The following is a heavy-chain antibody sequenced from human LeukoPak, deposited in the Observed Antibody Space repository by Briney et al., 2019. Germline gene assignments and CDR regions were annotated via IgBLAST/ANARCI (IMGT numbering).Heavy chain of an antibody. D-gene: IGHD2-15*01. CDR2: IFPGDSDT. CDR3: ARQSGPPYCSSGSCYTDY. V-gene: IGHV5-51*01. Sequence: GESLKISCKGSGYSFTNHWIGWVRQMPGKGLEWMGIIFPGDSDTRYSPSFQGRVTISADKSISTAYLQWSSLKASDTAMYYCARQSGPPYCSSGSCYTDYWGQGTLLTVSS. CDR1: GYSFTNHW. J-gene: IGHJ4*02.